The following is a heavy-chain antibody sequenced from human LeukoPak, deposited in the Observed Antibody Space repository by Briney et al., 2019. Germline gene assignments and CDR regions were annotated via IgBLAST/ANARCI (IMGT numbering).Heavy chain of an antibody. Sequence: GASLRLSCAASGFSFWSYWMSRVRQAPGKGLEWVADIKEDGSDKKYVDSVKGRFTISRDNAENSLYLQMNGLRVEDTAVYYCVRDGHNWNDLDYWGQGTLVTVSS. J-gene: IGHJ4*02. CDR3: VRDGHNWNDLDY. CDR2: IKEDGSDK. V-gene: IGHV3-7*01. D-gene: IGHD1-1*01. CDR1: GFSFWSYW.